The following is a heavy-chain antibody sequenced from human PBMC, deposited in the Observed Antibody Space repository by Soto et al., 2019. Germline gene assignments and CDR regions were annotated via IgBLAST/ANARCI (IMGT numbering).Heavy chain of an antibody. CDR1: GGTFSSYT. CDR3: ARTITGYSSSWYFDY. V-gene: IGHV1-69*02. CDR2: IIPILGIA. J-gene: IGHJ4*02. Sequence: QVQLVQSGAEVKKPGSSVKVSCKASGGTFSSYTISWVRQAPGQGLEWMGRIIPILGIANYAQKFQGRVTITAYKSTSTAYMELSSLRSEDTAVYYCARTITGYSSSWYFDYWGQGTLVTVSS. D-gene: IGHD6-13*01.